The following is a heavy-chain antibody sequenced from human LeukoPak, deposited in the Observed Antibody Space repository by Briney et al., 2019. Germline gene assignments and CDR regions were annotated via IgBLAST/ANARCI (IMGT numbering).Heavy chain of an antibody. Sequence: SGGSLRLSCAASGFTFSSYAMSWVRQAPGKGLEWVSAISGSGGSTYYADSVKGRFTISRDNSKNTLYLQMNSLRAEDTAVYYCAKFGGSSYYFDYWGQGTLVTVSS. J-gene: IGHJ4*02. D-gene: IGHD1-26*01. CDR3: AKFGGSSYYFDY. CDR1: GFTFSSYA. CDR2: ISGSGGST. V-gene: IGHV3-23*01.